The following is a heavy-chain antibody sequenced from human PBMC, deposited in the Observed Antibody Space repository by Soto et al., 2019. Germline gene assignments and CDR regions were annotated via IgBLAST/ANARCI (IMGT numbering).Heavy chain of an antibody. CDR3: ARHYRGGDLDY. CDR1: GGSISSYY. J-gene: IGHJ4*02. CDR2: IYYSGST. D-gene: IGHD2-21*02. V-gene: IGHV4-59*08. Sequence: PSETLSLTCTVAGGSISSYYWSWIRQPPGKGLEWIGYIYYSGSTNYNPSLKSRVTISVDTSKNQFSLKLSSVTAADTAVYYCARHYRGGDLDYWGQGTLVTVSS.